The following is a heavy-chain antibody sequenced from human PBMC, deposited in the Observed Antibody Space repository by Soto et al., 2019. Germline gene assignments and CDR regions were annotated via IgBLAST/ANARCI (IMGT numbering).Heavy chain of an antibody. D-gene: IGHD6-13*01. CDR3: AKGTSSWYYFDS. Sequence: LRLSCAASGFSFSTYIMSWVRQAPGKGLEWVSSISGSAGSAYYADSVKGRFTISRDNSKNTVSVQMNSLRAEDTALYYCAKGTSSWYYFDSWGQGTLVTVSS. CDR2: ISGSAGSA. J-gene: IGHJ4*02. V-gene: IGHV3-23*01. CDR1: GFSFSTYI.